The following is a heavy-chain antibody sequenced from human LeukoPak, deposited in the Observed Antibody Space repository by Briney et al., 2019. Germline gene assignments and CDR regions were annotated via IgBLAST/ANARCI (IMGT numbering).Heavy chain of an antibody. CDR2: INPNSGGT. J-gene: IGHJ5*02. D-gene: IGHD4-17*01. CDR3: ATPHYGDYGSGWFDP. Sequence: GASVKVSCKASGYTFTGYYMHWVRQAPGQGLEWMGWINPNSGGTNYAQKFQGRVTMTRDTSISTAYMELSRLRSDDTAVYYCATPHYGDYGSGWFDPWGQGTLVTVSS. V-gene: IGHV1-2*02. CDR1: GYTFTGYY.